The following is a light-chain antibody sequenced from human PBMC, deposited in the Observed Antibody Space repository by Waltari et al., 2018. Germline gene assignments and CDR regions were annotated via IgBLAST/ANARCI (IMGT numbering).Light chain of an antibody. CDR3: QKYESLPAT. CDR2: DAS. V-gene: IGKV3-20*01. J-gene: IGKJ1*01. CDR1: QSVSRA. Sequence: EVVLTQSPGTLSLSPGEGATLYCRASQSVSRALAWYQQKLGQAPRLLIYDASRRATGIPDRFSGSGSGTDFSLTISRLEPEDFAVYYCQKYESLPATFGQGTKVEIK.